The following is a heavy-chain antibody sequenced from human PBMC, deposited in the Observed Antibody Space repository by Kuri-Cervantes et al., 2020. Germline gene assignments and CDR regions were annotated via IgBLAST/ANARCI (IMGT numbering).Heavy chain of an antibody. Sequence: GESLKISCAASGFTFRSYGMHWVRQAPGKGLEWVAFIHYDGINKYYADSVKGRFTISRDNAKNSLYLQMNSLRGEDTAVYYCARGFFDYWGQGTLVTVSS. CDR3: ARGFFDY. V-gene: IGHV3-30*02. J-gene: IGHJ4*02. CDR1: GFTFRSYG. CDR2: IHYDGINK.